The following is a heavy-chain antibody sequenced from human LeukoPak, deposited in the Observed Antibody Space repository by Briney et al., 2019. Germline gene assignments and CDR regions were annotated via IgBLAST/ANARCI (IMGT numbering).Heavy chain of an antibody. V-gene: IGHV4-4*07. J-gene: IGHJ4*02. Sequence: SETLSLTCTVSGGSISSYYRSWIRQPAGKGLEWIGRIYTSGSTNYNPSLKSRVTMSVDTSKNQFSLKLSSVTAADTAVYYCARDQYSSGWYAVGDYWGQGTLVTVSS. CDR2: IYTSGST. CDR3: ARDQYSSGWYAVGDY. CDR1: GGSISSYY. D-gene: IGHD6-19*01.